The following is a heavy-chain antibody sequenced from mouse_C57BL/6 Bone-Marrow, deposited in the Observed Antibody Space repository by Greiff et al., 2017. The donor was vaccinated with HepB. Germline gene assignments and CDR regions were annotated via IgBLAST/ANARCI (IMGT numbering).Heavy chain of an antibody. V-gene: IGHV1-64*01. Sequence: QVQLQQPGAELVKPGASVKLSCKASGYTFTSYWMHWVKQRPGQGLEWIGMIHPNSGSTNYNEKFKSKATLTVDKSSSTAYMQLSSLTSEDSAVYYRARDPGYYYFDYWGQGTTLTVSS. D-gene: IGHD2-3*01. CDR1: GYTFTSYW. CDR3: ARDPGYYYFDY. CDR2: IHPNSGST. J-gene: IGHJ2*01.